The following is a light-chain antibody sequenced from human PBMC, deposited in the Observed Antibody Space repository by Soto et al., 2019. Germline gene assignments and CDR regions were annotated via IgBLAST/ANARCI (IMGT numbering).Light chain of an antibody. V-gene: IGKV3-11*02. CDR1: QSVGSY. J-gene: IGKJ4*01. CDR3: QPRSTWPPLS. Sequence: EIVVTQSPATLSLSPGERATLSCRTSQSVGSYLAWYQKKPGKATRLLIYDASNRDTGIPARFSGSGSGRDFTLTISSLEPEDFAVYYCQPRSTWPPLSFGGGTQVEIK. CDR2: DAS.